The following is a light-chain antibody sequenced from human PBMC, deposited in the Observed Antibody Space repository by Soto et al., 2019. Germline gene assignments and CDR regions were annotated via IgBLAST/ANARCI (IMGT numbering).Light chain of an antibody. V-gene: IGLV2-11*01. CDR1: SSDVGNFNY. Sequence: QSALAQPRSVSGSPGQSVTIACTGTSSDVGNFNYVSWHQQHPGKAPKVIIYHVNKRPSGVPDRFSGSKSGNTASLTISGLQAEDEADYYCCSYAGRYYYVLGHGTKVT. CDR2: HVN. CDR3: CSYAGRYYYV. J-gene: IGLJ1*01.